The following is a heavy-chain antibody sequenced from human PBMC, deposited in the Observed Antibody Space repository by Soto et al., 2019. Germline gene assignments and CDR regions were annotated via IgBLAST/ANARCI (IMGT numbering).Heavy chain of an antibody. D-gene: IGHD2-2*01. J-gene: IGHJ6*02. CDR2: IKSQGDGGTR. Sequence: PGWSLRLFCAASGFSFSNAWMSWVRQAPGKGREWVGHIKSQGDGGTRDYAAPVKGRFTISRDDSKNTLFLQMNSLKNEDTAVYFCTTDLQAYCDGTTCYAGNYYYDDMDVWGQGTTVTVSS. CDR1: GFSFSNAW. CDR3: TTDLQAYCDGTTCYAGNYYYDDMDV. V-gene: IGHV3-15*01.